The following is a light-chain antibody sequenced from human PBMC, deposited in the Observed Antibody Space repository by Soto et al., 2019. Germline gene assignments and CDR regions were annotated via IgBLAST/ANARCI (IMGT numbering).Light chain of an antibody. J-gene: IGLJ1*01. Sequence: QPPSVSAAPGQKVTISCSGSSSNIGGNSVSWYQQLPGTAPKLLIYDDNKRPSGIPDRFSGSKSGTSATLGITGFQTGDEADYYCGSWDSSLSAYVFGAGTKVTVL. CDR1: SSNIGGNS. CDR2: DDN. V-gene: IGLV1-51*01. CDR3: GSWDSSLSAYV.